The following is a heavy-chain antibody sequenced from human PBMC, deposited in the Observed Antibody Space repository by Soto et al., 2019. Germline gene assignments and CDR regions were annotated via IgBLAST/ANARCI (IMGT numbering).Heavy chain of an antibody. J-gene: IGHJ6*02. D-gene: IGHD2-21*01. CDR3: AGIGEDVYYGMDV. Sequence: SETLSLTCSASGGSIRSYYWNWLRQPAGKGLEWIGRIYSRGDTNYNPSVKSRVTMSVDTSKNEFSLRLNSVTAADTAVYYCAGIGEDVYYGMDVWGQGTTVTVSS. V-gene: IGHV4-4*07. CDR2: IYSRGDT. CDR1: GGSIRSYY.